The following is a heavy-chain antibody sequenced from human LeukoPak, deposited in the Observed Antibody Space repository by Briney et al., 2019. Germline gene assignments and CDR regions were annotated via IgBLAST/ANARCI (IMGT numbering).Heavy chain of an antibody. D-gene: IGHD2-21*02. J-gene: IGHJ4*02. CDR2: ISSSSSYI. CDR1: GFTFSSYS. CDR3: TRGATYCGGDCYNLFDY. V-gene: IGHV3-21*04. Sequence: GGSLRLSCAASGFTFSSYSMNWVRQAPGKGLEWVSSISSSSSYIYYADSVKGRFTISRDNAKNSLYLQTNSLKTEDTAVYYCTRGATYCGGDCYNLFDYWGQGTLVTVSS.